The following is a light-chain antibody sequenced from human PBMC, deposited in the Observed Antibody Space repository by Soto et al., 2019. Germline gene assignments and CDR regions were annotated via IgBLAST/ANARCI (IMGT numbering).Light chain of an antibody. CDR2: GAS. CDR3: QHYSSLLT. V-gene: IGKV3-20*01. CDR1: QSVSSRY. Sequence: EIVMTQSPATLSVSPGERATLSCRASQSVSSRYLAWYQQTPGQAPRLLIYGASRMATGIPDRFSGSSGGTFFIPVSSRLDPEFVAEYCRQHYSSLLTFGQGTKVDIK. J-gene: IGKJ1*01.